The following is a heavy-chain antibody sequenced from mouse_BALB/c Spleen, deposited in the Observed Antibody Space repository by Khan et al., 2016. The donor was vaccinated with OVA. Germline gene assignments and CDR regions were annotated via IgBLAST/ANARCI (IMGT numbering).Heavy chain of an antibody. CDR2: INPYNGGT. D-gene: IGHD4-1*01. CDR3: ARGNWQSYYFDY. J-gene: IGHJ2*01. Sequence: VQLKQSGPELVKPGASVKMSCKASGYTFTNYVLHWVKQKPGQGLEWIGYINPYNGGTKYNEKFKGKATLASDKSSITAYMELSSLTSEDSAVYYGARGNWQSYYFDYWGQGTTLTRSS. V-gene: IGHV1S136*01. CDR1: GYTFTNYV.